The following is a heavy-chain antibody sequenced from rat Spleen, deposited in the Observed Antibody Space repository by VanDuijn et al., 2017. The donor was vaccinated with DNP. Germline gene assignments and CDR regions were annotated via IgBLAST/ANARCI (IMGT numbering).Heavy chain of an antibody. V-gene: IGHV2S12*01. CDR2: ISSGGNT. D-gene: IGHD1-10*01. Sequence: QVQLKESGPGLVQPSQTLSLTCTVSGFSLTTNGVSWVRQPPGKGLEWIAAISSGGNTYYNSALKSRLSISRDTSKSQVFLRMNSLKTENKAIYFCTRERGPNNNPYYFDCWGQGVMVTVSS. J-gene: IGHJ2*01. CDR3: TRERGPNNNPYYFDC. CDR1: GFSLTTNG.